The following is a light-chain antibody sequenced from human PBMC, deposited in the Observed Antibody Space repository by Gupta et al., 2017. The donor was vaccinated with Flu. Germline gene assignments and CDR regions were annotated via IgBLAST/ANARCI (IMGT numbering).Light chain of an antibody. V-gene: IGKV2-28*01. Sequence: VTPGEPASISCRSSQSLLHSNGYNYLDWYLQKPGQSPQLLIFLGSNRASGVPDRFSASGTGTDFTLKISRVEAEDVGVYYCMQALQTPRTFGQGTTVEIK. J-gene: IGKJ1*01. CDR3: MQALQTPRT. CDR2: LGS. CDR1: QSLLHSNGYNY.